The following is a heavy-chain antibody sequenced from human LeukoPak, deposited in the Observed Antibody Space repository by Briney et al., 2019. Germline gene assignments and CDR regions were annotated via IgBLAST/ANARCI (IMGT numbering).Heavy chain of an antibody. D-gene: IGHD2-2*01. Sequence: GGSLRLSCAASGFTFISYGMHWVRQAPGKGLEWVAFIRYDGSNKYYTDSVKGRFTISRDNSKNTLFLQMNSLRAEDTAVYYCAKAPDEHCSSTSCFAPPVPWGQGTLVTVSS. CDR1: GFTFISYG. CDR2: IRYDGSNK. V-gene: IGHV3-30*02. CDR3: AKAPDEHCSSTSCFAPPVP. J-gene: IGHJ5*02.